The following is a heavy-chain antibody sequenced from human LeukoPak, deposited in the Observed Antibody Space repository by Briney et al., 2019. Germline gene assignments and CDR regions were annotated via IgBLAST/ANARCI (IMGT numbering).Heavy chain of an antibody. V-gene: IGHV3-23*01. Sequence: GGSLRLSCAASRFTFSNYAMSWVRQAPGKGLEWVSAISGSGGSTYYADSVKGRFTISRDNSKNTLYLQMNSLRAEDTAVYYCAKDSSGWYVRTNGFDYWGQGTLVTVSS. D-gene: IGHD6-19*01. CDR1: RFTFSNYA. CDR3: AKDSSGWYVRTNGFDY. J-gene: IGHJ4*02. CDR2: ISGSGGST.